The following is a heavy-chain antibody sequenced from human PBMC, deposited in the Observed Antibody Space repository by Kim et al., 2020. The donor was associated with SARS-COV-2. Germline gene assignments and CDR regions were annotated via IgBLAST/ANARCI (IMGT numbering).Heavy chain of an antibody. CDR1: GGSISSYY. J-gene: IGHJ5*02. CDR2: IYYSGST. CDR3: AREGSTQQLTRGWFDP. Sequence: SETLSLTCTVSGGSISSYYWSWIRQPPGKGLEWIGYIYYSGSTNYNPSLKSRVTISVDTSKNQFSLKLSSVTAADTAVYYCAREGSTQQLTRGWFDPWGQGTLVTVSS. V-gene: IGHV4-59*01. D-gene: IGHD6-13*01.